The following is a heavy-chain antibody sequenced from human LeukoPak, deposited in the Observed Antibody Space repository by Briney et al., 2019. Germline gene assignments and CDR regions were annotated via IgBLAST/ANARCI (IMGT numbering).Heavy chain of an antibody. Sequence: PGGSLRLSCAASGFTFSSYWTHWVRQAPGKGLVWVSRINSDGSSTSYADSVKGRFTISRDNAKNTLYLQMNSLRAEDTAVYYCAIEIAYYYYGMDVWGQGTTVTVSS. V-gene: IGHV3-74*01. CDR2: INSDGSST. J-gene: IGHJ6*02. CDR1: GFTFSSYW. CDR3: AIEIAYYYYGMDV.